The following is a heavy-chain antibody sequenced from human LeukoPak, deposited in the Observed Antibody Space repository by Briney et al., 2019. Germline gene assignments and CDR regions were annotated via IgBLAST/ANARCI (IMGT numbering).Heavy chain of an antibody. CDR1: GYTFTSYA. CDR3: ARDSRSGYIHDAFDI. D-gene: IGHD3-22*01. Sequence: ASVKVSCKASGYTFTSYAMNWVRQAPGQGLEWMGWINTNTGNPTYAQGFTGRFVFSLDTSVSTAYLQISSLKAEDTAVYYCARDSRSGYIHDAFDIWGQGTMVTVSS. CDR2: INTNTGNP. V-gene: IGHV7-4-1*02. J-gene: IGHJ3*02.